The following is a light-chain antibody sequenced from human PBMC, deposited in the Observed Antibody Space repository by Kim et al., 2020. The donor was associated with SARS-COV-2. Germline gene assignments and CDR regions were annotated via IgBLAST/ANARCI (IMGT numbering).Light chain of an antibody. CDR1: NLGSRY. Sequence: VSPGQTATITCSGDNLGSRYVSWYQQRPGQAPVVVIYQDVKRPSGIPERFSGSNSGNTATLTISGAQAMDEADYYCQAWDSITEVVFGGGTQLTVL. V-gene: IGLV3-1*01. J-gene: IGLJ2*01. CDR3: QAWDSITEVV. CDR2: QDV.